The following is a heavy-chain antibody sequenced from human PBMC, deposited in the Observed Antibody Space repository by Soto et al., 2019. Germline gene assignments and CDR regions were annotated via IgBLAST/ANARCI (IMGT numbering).Heavy chain of an antibody. V-gene: IGHV4-31*03. Sequence: QVQLQESGPGLVKPSQTLSLTCTVSGGSISSGGYYWSWIRQHPGKGLEWIGYIYYSGSTYYNPSLNSRVTTSVDTSKNQFHLTLSSVTAAGTAGYYGARGWVDTAYTWFDPWGQGTLVTVSS. CDR2: IYYSGST. CDR1: GGSISSGGYY. J-gene: IGHJ5*02. CDR3: ARGWVDTAYTWFDP. D-gene: IGHD5-18*01.